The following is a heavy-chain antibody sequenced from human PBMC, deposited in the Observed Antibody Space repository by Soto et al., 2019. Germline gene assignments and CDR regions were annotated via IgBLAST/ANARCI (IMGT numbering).Heavy chain of an antibody. CDR1: GCSISNASYS. CDR2: IYPSGMP. D-gene: IGHD5-18*01. Sequence: QLPLQESGSGLVTPSHTLSLTCTVSGCSISNASYSWSWIRPPPGKGLEWIGYIYPSGMPFYNPSIRSRVTRSLDRSHDPFSLNLKSVTAADTDVYYCAREVGGYGLCDSWGQGTLVPVSS. V-gene: IGHV4-30-2*01. J-gene: IGHJ4*02. CDR3: AREVGGYGLCDS.